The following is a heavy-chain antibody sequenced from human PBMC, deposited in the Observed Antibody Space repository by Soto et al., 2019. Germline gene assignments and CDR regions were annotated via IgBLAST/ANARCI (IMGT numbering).Heavy chain of an antibody. CDR1: GFTFDDYG. V-gene: IGHV3-20*04. Sequence: EVQLVESGGGVVRPGGSLRLSCAASGFTFDDYGMSWVRQAPGKGLEWVSGINWNGGSTGYADSVKGRFTISRDNAKNSLYMQMNSLRAEDTALYYCASLNNWNDAGALDYWGQGTLVTVSS. J-gene: IGHJ4*02. CDR3: ASLNNWNDAGALDY. D-gene: IGHD1-1*01. CDR2: INWNGGST.